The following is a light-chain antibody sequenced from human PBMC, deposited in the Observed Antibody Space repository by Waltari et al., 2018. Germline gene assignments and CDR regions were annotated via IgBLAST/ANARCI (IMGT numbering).Light chain of an antibody. CDR1: QSVGTY. J-gene: IGKJ1*01. Sequence: EIVLTQSPGTLSLSPGERDPLSCRASQSVGTYLAWYQQKPGQAPRLLIYGASNRATGIPERFSGSGSGTDFSLTISRLEPEDFAVYYCQKYVNLPATFGQGTKVEIK. CDR2: GAS. CDR3: QKYVNLPAT. V-gene: IGKV3-20*01.